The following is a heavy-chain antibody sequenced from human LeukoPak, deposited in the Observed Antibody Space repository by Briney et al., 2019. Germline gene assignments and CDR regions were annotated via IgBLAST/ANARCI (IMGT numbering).Heavy chain of an antibody. CDR3: ASKWELGY. CDR2: ISYDGSKK. CDR1: GFTFSSFK. V-gene: IGHV3-30-3*01. Sequence: GRSLRLSCAASGFTFSSFKMHWVRQAPGKGLEWVAVISYDGSKKYYAGSVKGRFTISRDNSKNTLDLQMNSLRAEDTAVYYCASKWELGYWGQGTLVTVSS. J-gene: IGHJ4*02. D-gene: IGHD1-26*01.